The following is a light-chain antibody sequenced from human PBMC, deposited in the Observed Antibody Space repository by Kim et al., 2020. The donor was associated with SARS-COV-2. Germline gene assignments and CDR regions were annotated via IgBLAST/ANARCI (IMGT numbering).Light chain of an antibody. Sequence: EIILTQSPGTLSLSPGERATLSCRASQSVNSIYLAWYQQKPGQAPRLLIYGASSRATGIPDRFSGSGSETDFTLTISRLEPEDFAVYYCHHYGYFPLTFGQGTKVDIK. CDR2: GAS. CDR3: HHYGYFPLT. V-gene: IGKV3-20*01. J-gene: IGKJ1*01. CDR1: QSVNSIY.